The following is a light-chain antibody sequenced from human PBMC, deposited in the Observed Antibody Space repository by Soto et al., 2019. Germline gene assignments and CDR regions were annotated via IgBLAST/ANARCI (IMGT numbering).Light chain of an antibody. V-gene: IGKV1-39*01. Sequence: DIQMTQSPSSLSASVEDRVIITCRASQSISNQLNWYQQKPGKAPKLLIFAASSLQSGVPSRFSGSRSGPAYSLTISSLQPEDFATSYCHQSYSSPPTFGQGTKVDIK. CDR2: AAS. J-gene: IGKJ1*01. CDR3: HQSYSSPPT. CDR1: QSISNQ.